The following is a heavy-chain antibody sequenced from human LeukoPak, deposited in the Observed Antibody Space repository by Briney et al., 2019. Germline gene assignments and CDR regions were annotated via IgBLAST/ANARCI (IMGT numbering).Heavy chain of an antibody. J-gene: IGHJ4*02. CDR3: ARWGNAGSSYLRSGNPDY. CDR1: GASISSSTYY. CDR2: IYCSGST. D-gene: IGHD6-6*01. Sequence: PSETLSLTCSASGASISSSTYYWGWIRQPPGKGLEWIGYIYCSGSTNYNPSLKSRVTISVDTSKNQFSLKLSSVTAADTAVYYCARWGNAGSSYLRSGNPDYWGQGTLVTVSS. V-gene: IGHV4-61*05.